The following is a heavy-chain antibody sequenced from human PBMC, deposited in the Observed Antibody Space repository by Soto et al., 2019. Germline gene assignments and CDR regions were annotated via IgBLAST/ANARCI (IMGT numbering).Heavy chain of an antibody. CDR1: GGSISSGDYY. J-gene: IGHJ5*02. D-gene: IGHD3-3*01. CDR2: IYYSGST. CDR3: ARDGNSWRRTFGYYNWFDP. Sequence: KPSETLSLTCTVSGGSISSGDYYWSWIRQPPGKGLEWIGYIYYSGSTYYNPSLKSRVTISVDTSKNQFSLKLSSVTAADTAVYYCARDGNSWRRTFGYYNWFDPWGQGTLVTVSS. V-gene: IGHV4-30-4*01.